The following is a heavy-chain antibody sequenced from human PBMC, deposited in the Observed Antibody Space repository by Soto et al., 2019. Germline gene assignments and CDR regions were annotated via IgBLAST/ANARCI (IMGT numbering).Heavy chain of an antibody. J-gene: IGHJ3*02. CDR2: IIPIFGTA. V-gene: IGHV1-69*13. Sequence: SVKVSCNASGGTFSSYAISWVRQAPGQGLEWMGGIIPIFGTANYAQKFQGRVTITADESTSTAYMELSSLRSEDTAVYYCAHRTHYYGSGSYSDAFDIWGQGTMVTVSS. CDR1: GGTFSSYA. D-gene: IGHD3-10*01. CDR3: AHRTHYYGSGSYSDAFDI.